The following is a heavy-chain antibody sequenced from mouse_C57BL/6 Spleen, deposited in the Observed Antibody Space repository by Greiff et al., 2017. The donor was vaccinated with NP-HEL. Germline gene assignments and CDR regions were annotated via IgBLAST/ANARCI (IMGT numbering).Heavy chain of an antibody. V-gene: IGHV1-50*01. CDR3: ARPDYYGSSYYWYFDV. J-gene: IGHJ1*03. Sequence: QVQLQQPGAELVKPGASVKLSCKASGYTFTSYWMQWVKQRPGQGLEWIGEIDPSDSYTNYNQKFKGKATLTVDTSSSTAYMQLSSLTSEDSAVYYCARPDYYGSSYYWYFDVWGTGTTVTVSS. D-gene: IGHD1-1*01. CDR1: GYTFTSYW. CDR2: IDPSDSYT.